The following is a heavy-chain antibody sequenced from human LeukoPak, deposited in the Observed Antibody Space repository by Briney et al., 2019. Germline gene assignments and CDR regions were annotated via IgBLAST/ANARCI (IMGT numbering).Heavy chain of an antibody. CDR2: IYYSGST. Sequence: SETLSLTCSVSGYSITSGYYWSWIRQPPGKGLEWIGYIYYSGSTNYNPSLKSRVTISVDTSKNQFPLKLSSVTAADTAVYYCARHVRYSYGSPFDYWGQGTLVTVSS. V-gene: IGHV4-59*08. D-gene: IGHD5-18*01. J-gene: IGHJ4*02. CDR3: ARHVRYSYGSPFDY. CDR1: GYSITSGYY.